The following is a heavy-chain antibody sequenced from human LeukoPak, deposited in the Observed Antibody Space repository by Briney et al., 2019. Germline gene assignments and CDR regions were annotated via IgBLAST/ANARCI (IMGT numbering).Heavy chain of an antibody. V-gene: IGHV3-23*01. CDR2: ISGSGSRI. CDR1: RFTFSTYG. Sequence: GGSLRLSCAASRFTFSTYGMNWVRQIPGKGLEWVSAISGSGSRIYYADSVKGRFTISRDNSKNMLYLQMNSLRAEDTAVYYCARDDKGLGDAFDVWGQGTMVTVSS. CDR3: ARDDKGLGDAFDV. J-gene: IGHJ3*01. D-gene: IGHD3-16*01.